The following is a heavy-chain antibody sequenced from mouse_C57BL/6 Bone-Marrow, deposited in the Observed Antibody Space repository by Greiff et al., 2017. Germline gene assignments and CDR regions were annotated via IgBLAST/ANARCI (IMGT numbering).Heavy chain of an antibody. Sequence: QVQLQQSGAELMKPGASVKLSCKATGYTFTGYWIEWVKQRPGHGLEWIGEILPGSGSTNYNEKFKGKATFTADTASNTAYMQLISLTTDDSAIYYWARGAIYYGNLFAYWGQGTLVTVSA. D-gene: IGHD2-1*01. V-gene: IGHV1-9*01. CDR3: ARGAIYYGNLFAY. CDR2: ILPGSGST. J-gene: IGHJ3*01. CDR1: GYTFTGYW.